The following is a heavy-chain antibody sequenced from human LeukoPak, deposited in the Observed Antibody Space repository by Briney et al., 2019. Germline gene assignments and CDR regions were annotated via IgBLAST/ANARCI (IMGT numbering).Heavy chain of an antibody. CDR3: AKFQEYGQHDY. D-gene: IGHD2/OR15-2a*01. Sequence: GGSLRLSCAASGFTFSSYGMHWVRQAPGKGLEWVAVISYDGSNKYYADSVKGRFTISRDNSKNTLYLQMNSLRAEDTAVYYCAKFQEYGQHDYWGQGTLVTVSS. V-gene: IGHV3-30*18. CDR2: ISYDGSNK. J-gene: IGHJ4*02. CDR1: GFTFSSYG.